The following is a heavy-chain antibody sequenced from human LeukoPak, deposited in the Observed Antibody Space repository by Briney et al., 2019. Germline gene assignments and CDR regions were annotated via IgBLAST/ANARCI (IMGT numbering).Heavy chain of an antibody. CDR2: ISTYNGNT. Sequence: EASVKVSCKASGGTFSSYGISWVRQAPGQGLEWLGWISTYNGNTHYAQKLQGRVTMTTDTSTTTAYMELRSLRSDDTAVYYCARDYRTGFDYWGQGTLVTVSS. CDR3: ARDYRTGFDY. V-gene: IGHV1-18*01. D-gene: IGHD7-27*01. J-gene: IGHJ4*02. CDR1: GGTFSSYG.